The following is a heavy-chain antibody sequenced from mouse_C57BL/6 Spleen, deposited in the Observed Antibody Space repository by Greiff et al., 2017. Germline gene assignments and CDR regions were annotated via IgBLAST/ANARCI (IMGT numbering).Heavy chain of an antibody. Sequence: VKLQQPGAELVMPGASVKLSCKASGYTFTSYWMHWVKQRPGQGLEWIGEIDPSDSYTNYTQKFKGKSTLTVDKSSSTAYMQLSSLTSEDSAVYYCARGEVYYGNSDAMDDWGQGTSVTVSS. CDR3: ARGEVYYGNSDAMDD. CDR2: IDPSDSYT. D-gene: IGHD2-1*01. V-gene: IGHV1-69*01. J-gene: IGHJ4*01. CDR1: GYTFTSYW.